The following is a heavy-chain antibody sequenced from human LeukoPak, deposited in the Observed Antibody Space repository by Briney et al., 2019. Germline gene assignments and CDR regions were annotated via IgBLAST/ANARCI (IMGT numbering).Heavy chain of an antibody. J-gene: IGHJ4*02. V-gene: IGHV3-9*01. CDR3: AKDGNAYCGGDCYEYYFDY. Sequence: QPGGSLRLSCAASGFTFDDYAMHWARQAPGKGLEWVSGISWNSGSIGYADSVKGRFTISRDNAKSSLYLQMNSLRAEDTALYYCAKDGNAYCGGDCYEYYFDYWGQGTLVTVSS. CDR1: GFTFDDYA. CDR2: ISWNSGSI. D-gene: IGHD2-21*02.